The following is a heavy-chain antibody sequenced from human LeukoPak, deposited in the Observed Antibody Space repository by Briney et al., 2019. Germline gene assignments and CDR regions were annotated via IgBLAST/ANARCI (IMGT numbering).Heavy chain of an antibody. J-gene: IGHJ6*02. V-gene: IGHV3-30*18. CDR3: AKEISYYDILTGAKKVYYYYGMDV. D-gene: IGHD3-9*01. Sequence: PGRSLRLSCAASGFTFSSYGMHWVRQAPGKGLEWVAVISYDGSNKYYADSVKGRFTISRDNSKNTLYLQMNSPRAEDTAVYYCAKEISYYDILTGAKKVYYYYGMDVWRQGTTVTVSS. CDR2: ISYDGSNK. CDR1: GFTFSSYG.